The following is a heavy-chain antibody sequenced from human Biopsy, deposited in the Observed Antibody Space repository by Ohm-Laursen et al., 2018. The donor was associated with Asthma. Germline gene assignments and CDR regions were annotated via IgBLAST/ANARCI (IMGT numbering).Heavy chain of an antibody. CDR1: GFSFSNFA. V-gene: IGHV3-30*06. CDR2: ISKDASTQ. D-gene: IGHD1-1*01. J-gene: IGHJ3*02. CDR3: VRDGTDDAFDI. Sequence: SLRLSCAASGFSFSNFAVHWVRQAPGKGLEWVGVISKDASTQDYADSVKGRFTMARDNSKNTLDLRMNSLREEDTAVYYCVRDGTDDAFDIWGQGTVVSVSS.